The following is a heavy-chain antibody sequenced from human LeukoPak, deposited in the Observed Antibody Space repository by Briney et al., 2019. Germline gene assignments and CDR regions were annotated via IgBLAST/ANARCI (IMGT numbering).Heavy chain of an antibody. V-gene: IGHV1-69*04. CDR2: IIPIFGIA. J-gene: IGHJ6*02. CDR3: ARGGIVPAANHYYGMDV. CDR1: GGTFSSYA. Sequence: ASVKVSCKASGGTFSSYAISWVRQAPGQGLEWMGRIIPIFGIADYAQKFQGRVRITADKSTSTAYMELSSLRSEDTAVYYCARGGIVPAANHYYGMDVWGQGTTVTVSS. D-gene: IGHD2-2*01.